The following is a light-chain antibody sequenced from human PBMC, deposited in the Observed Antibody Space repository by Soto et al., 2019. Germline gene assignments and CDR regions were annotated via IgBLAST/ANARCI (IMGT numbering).Light chain of an antibody. CDR3: SSYTSSSPYV. Sequence: SALTQPASVSGSPGHSITISCTGTSSDVGGYNYVSWYQQHPGKAPKLMIYEVSNRPSGVSNRFSGSKSGNTASLTISGLQAEDEADYYCSSYTSSSPYVFGTGTKVTVL. CDR1: SSDVGGYNY. J-gene: IGLJ1*01. V-gene: IGLV2-14*01. CDR2: EVS.